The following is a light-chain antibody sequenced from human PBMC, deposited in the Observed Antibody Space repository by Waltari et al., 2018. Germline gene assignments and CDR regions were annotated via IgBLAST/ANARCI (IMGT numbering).Light chain of an antibody. V-gene: IGLV2-14*01. J-gene: IGLJ1*01. CDR1: SSDVGGYNY. CDR2: EVS. Sequence: QSSLTPPASVSGSPGQSVPISFPGTSSDVGGYNYVSLYPQHPGKAPKLMIYEVSNRPSGVSNRCAGSKSGNTASLTISGLQAEDEADYYCSSYTSSSTLYVFGTGTKVTVL. CDR3: SSYTSSSTLYV.